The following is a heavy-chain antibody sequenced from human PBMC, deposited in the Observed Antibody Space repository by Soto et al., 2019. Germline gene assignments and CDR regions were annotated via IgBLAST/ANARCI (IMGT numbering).Heavy chain of an antibody. CDR1: GGSFSGYY. D-gene: IGHD5-12*01. J-gene: IGHJ4*02. V-gene: IGHV4-34*01. CDR3: AKSYSGYDYYFDY. Sequence: SETLSLTCAVYGGSFSGYYWSWIRQPPGKGLEWIGEINHSGSTNYNPSLKSRVTISVDTSKNQFSLKLSSVTAADTAVYYCAKSYSGYDYYFDYGGQGTLVTVSS. CDR2: INHSGST.